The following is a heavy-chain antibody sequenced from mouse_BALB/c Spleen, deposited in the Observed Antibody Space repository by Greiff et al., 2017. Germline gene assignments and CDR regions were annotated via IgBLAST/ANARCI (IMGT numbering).Heavy chain of an antibody. CDR2: INPDSSTI. CDR1: GFDFSRYW. J-gene: IGHJ2*01. V-gene: IGHV4-1*02. Sequence: EVKLMESGGGLVQPGGSLKLSCAASGFDFSRYWMSWVRQAPGKGLEWIGEINPDSSTINYTPSLKDKFIISRDNAKNTLYLQMSKVRSEDTALYYCARPYYGLDYWGQGTTLTVSS. CDR3: ARPYYGLDY. D-gene: IGHD1-2*01.